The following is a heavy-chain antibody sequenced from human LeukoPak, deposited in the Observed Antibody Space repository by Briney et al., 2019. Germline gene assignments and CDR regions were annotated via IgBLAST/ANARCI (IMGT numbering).Heavy chain of an antibody. CDR3: ARAYTAYDYVWGSYRLDYFDY. J-gene: IGHJ4*02. V-gene: IGHV4-34*01. D-gene: IGHD3-16*02. Sequence: PSETLSLTCAVYGGSFSGYYWSWIRQPPGKGLEWIGEINHSGSTNYNPSLKSRVTISVDTSKNQFSLKLSSVTAADTAVYYCARAYTAYDYVWGSYRLDYFDYWGQGTLVTVSS. CDR1: GGSFSGYY. CDR2: INHSGST.